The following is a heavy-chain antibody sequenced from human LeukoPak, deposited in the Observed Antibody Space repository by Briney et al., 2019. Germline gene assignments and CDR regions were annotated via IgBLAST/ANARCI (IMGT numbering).Heavy chain of an antibody. CDR1: GYTFTSYG. CDR2: ISAYNGNT. Sequence: GASVKVSCKASGYTFTSYGISWVRQAPGQGLEWMGWISAYNGNTNYAQKLQGRVTMTTDTSTSTAYMELRSLRSDDTAVYNCARDWIRAVAGIPIYWGQGTLVTVSS. CDR3: ARDWIRAVAGIPIY. D-gene: IGHD6-19*01. V-gene: IGHV1-18*01. J-gene: IGHJ4*02.